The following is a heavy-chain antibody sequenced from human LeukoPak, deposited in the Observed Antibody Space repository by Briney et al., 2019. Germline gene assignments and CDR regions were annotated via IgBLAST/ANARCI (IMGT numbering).Heavy chain of an antibody. CDR2: IYYSGST. V-gene: IGHV4-59*01. J-gene: IGHJ6*03. CDR3: ARGGNMVRGVIDYYYYYMDV. Sequence: SETLSLTCTVSGGSISNYYWSWIRQPPGKGLEWIGYIYYSGSTNYNPSLKSRVTISVDTSKNQFSLKLSSVTAADTAVYYCARGGNMVRGVIDYYYYYMDVWGKGTTVTVSS. CDR1: GGSISNYY. D-gene: IGHD3-10*01.